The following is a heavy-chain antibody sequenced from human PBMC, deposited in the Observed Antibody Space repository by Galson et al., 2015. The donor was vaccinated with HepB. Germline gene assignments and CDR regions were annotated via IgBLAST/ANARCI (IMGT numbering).Heavy chain of an antibody. J-gene: IGHJ5*02. D-gene: IGHD5-18*01. CDR2: VSYDGSNK. CDR3: AKDGGRGYTYGPNWFDP. Sequence: SLRLSCAASGFTFSSYGMHWVRQAPGKGLEWVAVVSYDGSNKYYADSVKGRFTISRDNSKNTLSLQMNSLRAEDTAIYYCAKDGGRGYTYGPNWFDPWGQGTLVTVSS. CDR1: GFTFSSYG. V-gene: IGHV3-30*18.